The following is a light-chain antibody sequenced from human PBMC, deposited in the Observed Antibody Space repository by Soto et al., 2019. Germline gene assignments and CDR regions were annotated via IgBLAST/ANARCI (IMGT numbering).Light chain of an antibody. Sequence: DIQMTQSPPSLSASVGDRITITCRASQDISNSLAWFQQKPGNAPKSLIYGASNLQSGVPSKFSGSGSGTDFTLTISSLQPEDFATYYCQQYSRYPFTFGPGTKVDIK. CDR2: GAS. CDR3: QQYSRYPFT. CDR1: QDISNS. V-gene: IGKV1-16*02. J-gene: IGKJ3*01.